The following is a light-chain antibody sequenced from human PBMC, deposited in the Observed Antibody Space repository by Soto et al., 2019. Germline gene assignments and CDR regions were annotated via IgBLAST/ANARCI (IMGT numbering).Light chain of an antibody. CDR3: QQYKSYST. Sequence: DMQMTQSPSTLSASVGDRVTITYRASQSISSWLAWYQQKPGKAPKLLIYKASSLESGVPSRFSGSGSGTEFTLTISSLQPDEFATYYCQQYKSYSTFGQGTKVEIK. CDR1: QSISSW. J-gene: IGKJ1*01. CDR2: KAS. V-gene: IGKV1-5*03.